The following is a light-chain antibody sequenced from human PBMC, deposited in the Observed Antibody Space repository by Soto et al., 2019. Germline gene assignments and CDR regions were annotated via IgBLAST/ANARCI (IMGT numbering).Light chain of an antibody. CDR2: GNS. V-gene: IGLV1-40*01. CDR1: SSNIGASYG. J-gene: IGLJ2*01. Sequence: QSVLTQPPSVSGAPGQRVTISCTGSSSNIGASYGVHWYHQLPGTAPKLLIYGNSNRPSGVPDRFSGSQSGTSASLAITGLQAEDEANYYCQSYDSSLSGVVFGGGTKLTVL. CDR3: QSYDSSLSGVV.